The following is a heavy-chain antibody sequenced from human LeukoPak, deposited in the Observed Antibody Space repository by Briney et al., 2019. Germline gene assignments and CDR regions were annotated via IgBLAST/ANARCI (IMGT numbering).Heavy chain of an antibody. V-gene: IGHV3-48*01. CDR1: GFNFSTYS. CDR3: AKGQRITMIVVVISDGMDV. D-gene: IGHD3-22*01. J-gene: IGHJ6*02. CDR2: ISSTSSTI. Sequence: GGSLRLSCAASGFNFSTYSMNWVRQAPGRGLEWVSYISSTSSTIYYADSVKGRFTISRDNSKNTLYLQMNSLRAEDTAVYYCAKGQRITMIVVVISDGMDVWGQGTTVTVSS.